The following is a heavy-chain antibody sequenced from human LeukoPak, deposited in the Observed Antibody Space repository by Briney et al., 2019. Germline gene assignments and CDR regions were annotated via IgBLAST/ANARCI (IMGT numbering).Heavy chain of an antibody. CDR2: IKQDGSEK. CDR1: GFTFSAHW. J-gene: IGHJ4*02. CDR3: ARGAPDY. Sequence: PGGSLRLSCAASGFTFSAHWMTWVRQAPGKGLEWVANIKQDGSEKYYVDSVKGRFTISRDNAKNSPYLQMNSLRVEDTAVYYCARGAPDYWGQGTLVSVSS. V-gene: IGHV3-7*04.